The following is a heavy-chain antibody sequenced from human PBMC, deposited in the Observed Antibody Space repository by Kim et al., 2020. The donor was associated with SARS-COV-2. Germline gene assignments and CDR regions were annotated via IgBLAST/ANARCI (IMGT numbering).Heavy chain of an antibody. V-gene: IGHV4-34*04. CDR3: TRPALEAHDWDH. J-gene: IGHJ4*01. D-gene: IGHD2-21*01. Sequence: SETLSLTCAVYGGSFSSRCLNWVRHRPATGLEWVWIISLHGSASNYSNPTIRGTITISADTSQNPFFLMLSSVTDAAAALYYRTRPALEAHDWDHWG. CDR2: ISLHGSA. CDR1: GGSFSSRC.